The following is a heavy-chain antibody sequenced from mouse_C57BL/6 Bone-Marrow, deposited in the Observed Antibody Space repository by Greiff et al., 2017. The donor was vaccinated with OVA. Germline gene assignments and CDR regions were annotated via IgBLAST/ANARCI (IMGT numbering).Heavy chain of an antibody. CDR1: GYTFTDYN. Sequence: VQLQQSGPELVKPGASVKMSCKASGYTFTDYNMHWVKQSHGKSLEWIGYINPNNGGTSYNQKFKGKATLTVNKSSSTAYMELRSLTSEDSAVYYCALYYYGSSLSYWYFDVWGTGTTVTVSS. CDR2: INPNNGGT. D-gene: IGHD1-1*01. J-gene: IGHJ1*03. V-gene: IGHV1-22*01. CDR3: ALYYYGSSLSYWYFDV.